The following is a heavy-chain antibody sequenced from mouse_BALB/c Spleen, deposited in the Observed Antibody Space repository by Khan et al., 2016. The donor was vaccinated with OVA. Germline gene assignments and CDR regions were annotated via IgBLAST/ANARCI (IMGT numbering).Heavy chain of an antibody. V-gene: IGHV1S137*01. Sequence: QVQLKQSGPEVVRPGVSVTISCKGSGYTFTDYALHWVKQSRAKSLEWIGIISTYNVNTYYNQKFQGKATMTVDKSSSTAYMELARLTSEDSAIYYYARGDFLLRLRAMDYWGQGTSVTVSS. CDR1: GYTFTDYA. CDR2: ISTYNVNT. J-gene: IGHJ4*01. D-gene: IGHD1-2*01. CDR3: ARGDFLLRLRAMDY.